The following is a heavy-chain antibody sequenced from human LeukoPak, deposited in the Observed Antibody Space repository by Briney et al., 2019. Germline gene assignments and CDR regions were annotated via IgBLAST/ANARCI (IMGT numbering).Heavy chain of an antibody. CDR3: ARDSHGSGTYHTFDL. CDR1: EFTFSTYA. D-gene: IGHD3-10*01. J-gene: IGHJ5*02. V-gene: IGHV3-23*01. CDR2: ISGGFDNT. Sequence: GGSLRLSCAASEFTFSTYAMSWVRQAPGKGLEWVSTISGGFDNTYYADSVKGRFTISRDNSKNTLYLQMNSVRAEDTAVYYCARDSHGSGTYHTFDLWGQGTLVTVSS.